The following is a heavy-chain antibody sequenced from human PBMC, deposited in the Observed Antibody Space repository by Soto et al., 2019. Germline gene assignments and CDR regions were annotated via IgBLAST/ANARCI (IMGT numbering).Heavy chain of an antibody. D-gene: IGHD2-15*01. Sequence: PVESLRHSSRPSGFTFRSYSMNSIRQAPVMWLEWVSSISSSSSYIYYADSVKGRFTISRDNAKNSLYLQMNSLRAEDTAVYYCARTRRYCSGGSCKPDYYYYYMDVWGKGT. V-gene: IGHV3-21*01. CDR1: GFTFRSYS. CDR3: ARTRRYCSGGSCKPDYYYYYMDV. J-gene: IGHJ6*03. CDR2: ISSSSSYI.